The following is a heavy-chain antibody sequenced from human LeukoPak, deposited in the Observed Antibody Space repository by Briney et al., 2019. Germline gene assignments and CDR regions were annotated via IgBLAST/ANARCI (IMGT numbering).Heavy chain of an antibody. J-gene: IGHJ6*02. V-gene: IGHV4-59*01. CDR3: ARDGGGSGYFYYYYYGMDV. CDR2: IYYSGST. D-gene: IGHD3-22*01. CDR1: GGSISSYY. Sequence: PSETLSLTCTVSGGSISSYYWSWIRQPPGKGLEWIGYIYYSGSTNYNPSLKSRVTISVDTSKNHFSLKLSSVTAADTAVYYCARDGGGSGYFYYYYYGMDVWGQGTTVTVSS.